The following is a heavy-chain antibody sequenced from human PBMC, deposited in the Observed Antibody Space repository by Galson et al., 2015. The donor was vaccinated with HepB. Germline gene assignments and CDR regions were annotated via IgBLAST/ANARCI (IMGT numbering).Heavy chain of an antibody. CDR2: ISANSGRT. CDR3: ARDRSHSLDF. V-gene: IGHV1-18*04. J-gene: IGHJ4*02. Sequence: SVKVSCKASGYTFTSNGISWVRQAPGQGLEWMGWISANSGRTTYAWRLLGRLTLTTDTSTSTAYMELRSLRSDDTAIYYCARDRSHSLDFWGQGTLVTVSS. CDR1: GYTFTSNG. D-gene: IGHD2-15*01.